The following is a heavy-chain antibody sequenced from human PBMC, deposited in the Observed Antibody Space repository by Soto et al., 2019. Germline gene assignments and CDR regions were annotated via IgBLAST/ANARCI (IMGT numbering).Heavy chain of an antibody. V-gene: IGHV3-23*01. CDR3: AQVPLGSHYYGMDV. J-gene: IGHJ6*02. CDR1: SFTFNTYA. D-gene: IGHD3-16*01. Sequence: EGQLLESGGGLAQPGGSLRLSCVASSFTFNTYAMNWVRQAPGKGLEWVSLISGSGGTIHYADSVKGRFIISRDNSKTTRYLQMSSRRAEDTAVYYCAQVPLGSHYYGMDVWGQGTTVTVSS. CDR2: ISGSGGTI.